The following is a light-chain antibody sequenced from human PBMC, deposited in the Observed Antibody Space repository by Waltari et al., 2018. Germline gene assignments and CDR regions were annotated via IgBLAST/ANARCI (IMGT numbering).Light chain of an antibody. J-gene: IGKJ4*01. Sequence: EIVMTQSPATLSVSPGERATLSCSASQSVSSTLAWYQQKPGQPPRLLIYGASTRATATPARFSGSGSGTEFTLAISSLQSEDFAVYYCQQYYEWPLTFGGGTKVEIK. CDR1: QSVSST. CDR3: QQYYEWPLT. V-gene: IGKV3D-15*01. CDR2: GAS.